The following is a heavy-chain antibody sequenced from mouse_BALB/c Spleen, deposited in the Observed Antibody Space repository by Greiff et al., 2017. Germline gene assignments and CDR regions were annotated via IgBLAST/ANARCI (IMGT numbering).Heavy chain of an antibody. CDR2: IWSGGST. CDR3: ARKRGNYDLGYAMDY. CDR1: GFSLTSYG. J-gene: IGHJ4*01. Sequence: VKLQESGPGLVQPSQSLSITCTVSGFSLTSYGVHWVRQSPGKGLEWLGVIWSGGSTDYNAAFISRLSISKDNSKSQVFFKMNSLQANDTAIYYCARKRGNYDLGYAMDYWGQGTSVTVSS. D-gene: IGHD2-4*01. V-gene: IGHV2-2*02.